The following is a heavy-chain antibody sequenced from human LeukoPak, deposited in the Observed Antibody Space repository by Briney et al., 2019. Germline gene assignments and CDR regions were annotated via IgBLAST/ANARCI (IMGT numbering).Heavy chain of an antibody. J-gene: IGHJ6*03. D-gene: IGHD3-3*01. CDR1: GYTFTNYA. Sequence: ASVKVSCKASGYTFTNYAMNWVRQAPGQGLEWMGWINTNTGNPTYAQGFTGRFVFSLDTSVSTAYLQISSLKAEDPAVYYCASLSPGGFLEWLSSTYYYYMDVWGKGTTVTVSS. CDR2: INTNTGNP. CDR3: ASLSPGGFLEWLSSTYYYYMDV. V-gene: IGHV7-4-1*02.